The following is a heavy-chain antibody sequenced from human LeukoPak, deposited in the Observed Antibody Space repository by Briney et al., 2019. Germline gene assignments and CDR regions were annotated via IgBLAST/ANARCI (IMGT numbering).Heavy chain of an antibody. CDR1: GGSISSYY. CDR3: ARSGVAARPSWFDP. J-gene: IGHJ5*02. V-gene: IGHV4-34*01. D-gene: IGHD6-6*01. CDR2: INHSGST. Sequence: SETLSLTCTVSGGSISSYYWSWIRQPPGKGLEWIGEINHSGSTNYNPSLKSRVTISVDTSKNQFSLKLSSVTAADTAVYYCARSGVAARPSWFDPWGQGTLVTVSS.